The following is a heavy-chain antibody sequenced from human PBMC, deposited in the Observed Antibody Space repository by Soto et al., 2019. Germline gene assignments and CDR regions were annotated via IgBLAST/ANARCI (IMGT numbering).Heavy chain of an antibody. D-gene: IGHD2-21*01. CDR3: AKDLIVGPDAIHYYYYYMDV. CDR1: GFTFSSYA. Sequence: PGGSLRLSCAASGFTFSSYAMSWVRQAPGKGLEWVSAISGSGGSTYYADSVKGRLTISRDNSKNTLYLQMNSLRAEDTAVYYCAKDLIVGPDAIHYYYYYMDVWGKGTTVTVSS. J-gene: IGHJ6*03. CDR2: ISGSGGST. V-gene: IGHV3-23*01.